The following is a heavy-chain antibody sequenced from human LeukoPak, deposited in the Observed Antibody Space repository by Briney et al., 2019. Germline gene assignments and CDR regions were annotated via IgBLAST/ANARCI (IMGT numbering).Heavy chain of an antibody. J-gene: IGHJ3*02. Sequence: PGGSLRLSCAASGFTFSSYWMSWVRQAPGKGLEWVANIQQDGSEKYYVDSVKGRFTISRDNAKTSLYLQMNSLRAEDTAVYYCARDLYSSRTNDAFVIWGQGTMVTVSS. CDR2: IQQDGSEK. CDR1: GFTFSSYW. CDR3: ARDLYSSRTNDAFVI. V-gene: IGHV3-7*01. D-gene: IGHD6-13*01.